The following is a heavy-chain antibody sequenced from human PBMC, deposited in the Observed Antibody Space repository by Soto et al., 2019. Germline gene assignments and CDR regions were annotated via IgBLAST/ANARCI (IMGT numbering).Heavy chain of an antibody. CDR2: IYYSGST. J-gene: IGHJ4*02. CDR3: ASSSPYRHSSGWYYFDY. V-gene: IGHV4-59*01. CDR1: GGSISSGY. Sequence: SETLSLTCTVSGGSISSGYWSWIRQPPGKGLEWIGYIYYSGSTNYNPSLKSRVTISVDTSKNQFSLKLSSVTAADTAVYYCASSSPYRHSSGWYYFDYWGQGTLVTVSS. D-gene: IGHD6-19*01.